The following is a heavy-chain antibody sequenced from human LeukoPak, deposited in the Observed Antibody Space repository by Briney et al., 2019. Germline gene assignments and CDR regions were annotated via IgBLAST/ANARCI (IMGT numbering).Heavy chain of an antibody. V-gene: IGHV3-15*01. CDR2: IKSKSDGGTT. CDR3: AKMVREFYTISYYFDY. CDR1: GFTFTNAW. J-gene: IGHJ4*02. Sequence: GGSLRLSCAASGFTFTNAWMTWVRQAPGKGPEWAGRIKSKSDGGTTDYAAPVKGRFTISRDDSKNTLYLQMNSLRAEDTAVYYCAKMVREFYTISYYFDYWGQGTLVTVSS. D-gene: IGHD2-8*01.